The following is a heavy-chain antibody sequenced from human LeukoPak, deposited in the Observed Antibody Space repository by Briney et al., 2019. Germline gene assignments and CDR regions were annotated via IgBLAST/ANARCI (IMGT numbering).Heavy chain of an antibody. Sequence: GGSLRLSCAASGFTFSSYAVSWVRQAPGKGLEWVSAISGSGGSTYYADSVKGRFTISRDNSKNTLYLQMNSLRAEDTAVYYCARDQGYYDILTGVMNWFDPWGQGTLVTVSS. CDR1: GFTFSSYA. J-gene: IGHJ5*02. D-gene: IGHD3-9*01. V-gene: IGHV3-23*01. CDR3: ARDQGYYDILTGVMNWFDP. CDR2: ISGSGGST.